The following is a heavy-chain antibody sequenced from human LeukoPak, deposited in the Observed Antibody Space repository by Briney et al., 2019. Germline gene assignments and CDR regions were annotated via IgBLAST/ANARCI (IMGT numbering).Heavy chain of an antibody. CDR3: AGTPVYDFWSGYCMPPNWFDP. CDR2: IYYSGST. J-gene: IGHJ5*02. D-gene: IGHD3-3*01. Sequence: SETLSLTCTVSGGSISSYYWSWIRQPPGKGLEWIGYIYYSGSTNYNPSLKSRVTISVDTSKNQFSLKLSSVTAADTAVYYCAGTPVYDFWSGYCMPPNWFDPWGQGTLVTVSS. CDR1: GGSISSYY. V-gene: IGHV4-59*01.